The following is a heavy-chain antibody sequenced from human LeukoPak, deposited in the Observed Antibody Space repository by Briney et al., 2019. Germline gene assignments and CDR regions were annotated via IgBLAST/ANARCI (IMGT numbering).Heavy chain of an antibody. CDR3: ARDPDTAVDGGDY. D-gene: IGHD5-18*01. Sequence: SVKVSCKASGGTFSSYAISWVRQAPGQGLEWMGGIIPIFGTANYAQKFQGRVTITTDESTSTAYMELSSLRSEDTAVYYCARDPDTAVDGGDYWGQGTLVTVSS. CDR1: GGTFSSYA. CDR2: IIPIFGTA. V-gene: IGHV1-69*05. J-gene: IGHJ4*02.